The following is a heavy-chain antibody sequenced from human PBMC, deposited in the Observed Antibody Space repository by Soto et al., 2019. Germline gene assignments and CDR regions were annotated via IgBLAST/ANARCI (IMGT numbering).Heavy chain of an antibody. CDR1: GGSISSYH. CDR3: ARGGLGYCSGGSCYSAELSRYYYGMDV. D-gene: IGHD2-15*01. J-gene: IGHJ6*02. V-gene: IGHV4-59*06. Sequence: SETLSLTWTVSGGSISSYHWSWIRQHPGKGLEWIGYIYYSGSTYYNPSLKSRVTISVDTSKNQFSLKLSSVTAADTAVYYCARGGLGYCSGGSCYSAELSRYYYGMDVWGQGTTVTVSS. CDR2: IYYSGST.